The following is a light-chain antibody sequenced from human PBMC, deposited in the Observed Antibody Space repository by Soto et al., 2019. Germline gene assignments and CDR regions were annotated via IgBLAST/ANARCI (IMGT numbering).Light chain of an antibody. CDR3: QSYDSSLSGYV. CDR1: SSNIGAGYD. J-gene: IGLJ1*01. Sequence: QSVLTQPPSVSGAPGQRVTNSCTGSSSNIGAGYDVHWYQQLPGTAPKLLIYGNSNRPSGVPDRFSGSKSGTSASLAITGLQAGDEADYYCQSYDSSLSGYVFGTGTKVTVL. CDR2: GNS. V-gene: IGLV1-40*01.